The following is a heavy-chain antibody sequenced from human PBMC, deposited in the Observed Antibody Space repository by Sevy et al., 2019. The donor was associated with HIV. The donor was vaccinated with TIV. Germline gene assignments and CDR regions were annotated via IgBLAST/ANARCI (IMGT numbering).Heavy chain of an antibody. J-gene: IGHJ4*02. CDR1: GFIFRRYW. Sequence: GGSLRLSCAASGFIFRRYWMTWVRQAPGKGLEWVANIKEDGSAKNYVNSVKGRFTIARDNAKNSMHLQMNSLRAEDTAIYCCARDSDWKPVDYWGQGTLVTVSS. CDR3: ARDSDWKPVDY. V-gene: IGHV3-7*03. CDR2: IKEDGSAK. D-gene: IGHD6-19*01.